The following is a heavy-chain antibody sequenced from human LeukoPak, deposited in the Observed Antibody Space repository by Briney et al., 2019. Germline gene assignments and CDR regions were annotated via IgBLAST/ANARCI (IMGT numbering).Heavy chain of an antibody. Sequence: PGGSLRLSCAASGFTFSSYAMSWVRQAPGKGLEWVSAISGSGGSTYCADSVKGRFTISRDNSKNTLYLQMNSLRAEDTAVYYCAKDRGGATIYWSFDYWGQGTLVTVSS. CDR2: ISGSGGST. V-gene: IGHV3-23*01. CDR1: GFTFSSYA. J-gene: IGHJ4*02. D-gene: IGHD5-12*01. CDR3: AKDRGGATIYWSFDY.